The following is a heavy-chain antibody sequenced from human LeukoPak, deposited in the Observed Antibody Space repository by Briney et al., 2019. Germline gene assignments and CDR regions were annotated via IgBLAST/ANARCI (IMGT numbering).Heavy chain of an antibody. Sequence: PGGSLRLSCTASGFTFSDHAMHWVRQAPGKGLEWVTVISYHARDQFYADSVKGRFTVSRDNSRNTLYPQMNSLRAEDSAVYYCAAQPCINGICYLDYWGQGTLVTVSS. CDR3: AAQPCINGICYLDY. CDR2: ISYHARDQ. CDR1: GFTFSDHA. J-gene: IGHJ4*02. D-gene: IGHD2-8*01. V-gene: IGHV3-30*04.